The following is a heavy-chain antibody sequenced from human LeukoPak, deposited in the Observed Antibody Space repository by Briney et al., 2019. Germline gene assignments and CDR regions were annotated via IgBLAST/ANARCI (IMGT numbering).Heavy chain of an antibody. D-gene: IGHD4-11*01. CDR3: VRGFPYDYSVTLGY. V-gene: IGHV3-21*01. J-gene: IGHJ4*02. CDR2: IGTTSSYI. Sequence: GGSLRLSCATSGFSFSSSNMNWVRQAPGKGLEWVSSIGTTSSYIYYADSVKGRLTISSDNAKSSLYLQMSNLRAEDTAVYYCVRGFPYDYSVTLGYWGQGTLVTVSS. CDR1: GFSFSSSN.